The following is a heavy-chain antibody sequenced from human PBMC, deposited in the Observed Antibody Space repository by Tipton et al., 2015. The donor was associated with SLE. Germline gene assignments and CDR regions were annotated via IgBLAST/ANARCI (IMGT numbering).Heavy chain of an antibody. D-gene: IGHD2-8*01. CDR3: ARGMLTWRGAIVGVDV. Sequence: TLSLTCSVSGGSISNNYWIWIRQPPGKGLEWIGYISYGGGTNYNPSLKSRVTMSVDTAKNQFSLKVTSVTAADTAVYYCARGMLTWRGAIVGVDVWGQGTTVNVSS. CDR2: ISYGGGT. V-gene: IGHV4-59*08. J-gene: IGHJ6*02. CDR1: GGSISNNY.